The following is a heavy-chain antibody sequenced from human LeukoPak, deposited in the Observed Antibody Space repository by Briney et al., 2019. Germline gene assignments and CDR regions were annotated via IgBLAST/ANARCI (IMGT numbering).Heavy chain of an antibody. D-gene: IGHD1-26*01. CDR2: ISSSSSYI. J-gene: IGHJ3*02. CDR3: ARESRVGGDAFDI. CDR1: GFTFSSYS. Sequence: AGGSLRLSCAASGFTFSSYSMNWVRQAPGKGLEWVSSISSSSSYIYYADSVKGRFTISRDNAKNSLYLQMNSLRAEDTAVYYCARESRVGGDAFDIWGQGTMVTVSS. V-gene: IGHV3-21*01.